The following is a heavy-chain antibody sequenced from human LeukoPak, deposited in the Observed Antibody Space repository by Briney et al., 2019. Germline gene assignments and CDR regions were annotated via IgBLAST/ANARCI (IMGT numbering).Heavy chain of an antibody. D-gene: IGHD2-2*01. V-gene: IGHV3-9*01. CDR2: ISWNSGSI. J-gene: IGHJ5*02. Sequence: GRSLRLSCAASGFTFDDYAMHWVRQAPGNGLEWVSGISWNSGSIGYADSVKGRFTISRDNAKNSLCLQMNSLRAEDTALYYCAKGYCSSISCSRFDPWGQGTLVTVSS. CDR3: AKGYCSSISCSRFDP. CDR1: GFTFDDYA.